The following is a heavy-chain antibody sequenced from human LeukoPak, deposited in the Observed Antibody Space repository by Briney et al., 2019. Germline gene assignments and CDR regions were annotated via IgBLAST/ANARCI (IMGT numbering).Heavy chain of an antibody. CDR1: GGSFSGYY. Sequence: SETLSLTCAVYGGSFSGYYWSWIRQPPGKGLEWIGEINHSGSTNYNPSLKSRVTISVDTSKNQFSLELSSVTAADTAVYYCARGIAARMFDYWGQGTLVTVSS. CDR3: ARGIAARMFDY. J-gene: IGHJ4*02. CDR2: INHSGST. V-gene: IGHV4-34*01. D-gene: IGHD6-6*01.